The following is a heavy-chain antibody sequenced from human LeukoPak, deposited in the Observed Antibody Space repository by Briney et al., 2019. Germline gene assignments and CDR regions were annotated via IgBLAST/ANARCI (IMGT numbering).Heavy chain of an antibody. CDR3: AKGLSSGWNLKGSDY. Sequence: PGGSLRLSCAASGFTFSSYAMSWVRQAPGKGLEWVSSISGSGGSTYYADSVKGRFTISRDNSRDNSKNTVYLQMNSLRAEDTAVYYCAKGLSSGWNLKGSDYWGQATRVTVSS. CDR1: GFTFSSYA. V-gene: IGHV3-23*01. J-gene: IGHJ4*02. D-gene: IGHD6-19*01. CDR2: ISGSGGST.